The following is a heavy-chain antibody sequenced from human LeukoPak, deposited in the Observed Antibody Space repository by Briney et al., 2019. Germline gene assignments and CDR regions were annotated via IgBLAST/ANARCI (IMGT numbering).Heavy chain of an antibody. CDR2: ISGSGGST. Sequence: GGCLRLSCAASVFTFSSYSMSWVRQAPWKGLEWVSAISGSGGSTYYADSVKGRFTISRDNSKNTLYLQMNSLRAEDTAVYYCAKHEMGYDSSGYYYWWGQGTLVTVSS. D-gene: IGHD3-22*01. CDR3: AKHEMGYDSSGYYYW. J-gene: IGHJ4*02. V-gene: IGHV3-23*01. CDR1: VFTFSSYS.